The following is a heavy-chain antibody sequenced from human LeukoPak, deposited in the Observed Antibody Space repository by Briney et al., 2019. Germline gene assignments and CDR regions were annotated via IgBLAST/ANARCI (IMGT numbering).Heavy chain of an antibody. V-gene: IGHV4-38-2*01. J-gene: IGHJ5*01. CDR1: GYSISSGYY. D-gene: IGHD4-17*01. CDR2: FCLSGPT. Sequence: SETLSLTCAVSGYSISSGYYWGWIRQPPGEGLEWIGSFCLSGPTLYNASLKSRVTISVDTSNNHLSLKLTAVTAADSAVYCCARYYGDYYNWFDSWGQGALVIVSS. CDR3: ARYYGDYYNWFDS.